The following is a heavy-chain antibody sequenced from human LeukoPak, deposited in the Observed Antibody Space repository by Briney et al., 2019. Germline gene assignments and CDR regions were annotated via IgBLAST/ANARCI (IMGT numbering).Heavy chain of an antibody. V-gene: IGHV3-11*01. J-gene: IGHJ6*03. CDR1: GFTFSDYY. D-gene: IGHD5-24*01. CDR2: ISSSGSTI. CDR3: ATEITPYYYMDV. Sequence: PGGSLRLSCAASGFTFSDYYMSWIRQAPGKGLEWVSYISSSGSTIYYADSVKGRFTISRDNAKNSLYLQMNSLRADDTAVYYCATEITPYYYMDVWGKGTTVTVSS.